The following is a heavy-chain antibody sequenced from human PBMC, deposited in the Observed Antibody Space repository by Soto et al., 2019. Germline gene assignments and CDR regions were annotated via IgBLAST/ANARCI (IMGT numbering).Heavy chain of an antibody. CDR2: ISSNGGST. CDR3: ARVRGIFGVEDAFDI. Sequence: GGSLRLSCAASGFTFSSYAMHWVRQAPGKGLEYVSAISSNGGSTYYANSVKGRFTISRENSKNTLYLQMGSLRAEDMAVYYCARVRGIFGVEDAFDIWGQGTMVTVSS. D-gene: IGHD3-3*01. CDR1: GFTFSSYA. V-gene: IGHV3-64*01. J-gene: IGHJ3*02.